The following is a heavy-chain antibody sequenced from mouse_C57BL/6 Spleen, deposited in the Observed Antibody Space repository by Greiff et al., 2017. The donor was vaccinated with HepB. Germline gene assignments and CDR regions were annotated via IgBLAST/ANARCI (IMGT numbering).Heavy chain of an antibody. D-gene: IGHD1-1*01. J-gene: IGHJ2*01. Sequence: QVQLQQSGAELARPGASVKLSCKASGYTFTSYGISWVKQRTGQGLEWIGEIDPRSGNTYYNEKFKGKATLTADKSSSTAYMELRSLTSEDSAVYFCARRYGSSYDYFDYWGQGTTLTVSS. CDR3: ARRYGSSYDYFDY. CDR2: IDPRSGNT. V-gene: IGHV1-81*01. CDR1: GYTFTSYG.